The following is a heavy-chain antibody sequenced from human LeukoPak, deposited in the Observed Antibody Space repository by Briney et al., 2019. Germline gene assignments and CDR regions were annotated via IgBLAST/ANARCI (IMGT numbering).Heavy chain of an antibody. CDR3: SSYQTLPDY. Sequence: GGSLKLSCAASGFTFSGSAMHWVRQASGKGLEWVGRIRSKANSYATAYAASVKGRFTISRDDSKNTAYLQMNSLKTEDTAVYYCSSYQTLPDYWGQGTLVTVSS. CDR2: IRSKANSYAT. V-gene: IGHV3-73*01. CDR1: GFTFSGSA. D-gene: IGHD2-2*01. J-gene: IGHJ4*02.